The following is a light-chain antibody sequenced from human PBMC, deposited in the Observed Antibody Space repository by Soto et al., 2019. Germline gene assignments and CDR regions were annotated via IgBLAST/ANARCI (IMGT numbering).Light chain of an antibody. CDR3: SSYTSSSTFVV. CDR1: RSDVGGYNY. V-gene: IGLV2-14*01. CDR2: EVS. J-gene: IGLJ2*01. Sequence: QSALTQPASVSGSPGQSITISCTGTRSDVGGYNYVSWYQQHPGKAPKLMIYEVSNRPSGVSNRFSGSKYGNTASLTISGLQAEDEADYYCSSYTSSSTFVVFGGGTKLTVL.